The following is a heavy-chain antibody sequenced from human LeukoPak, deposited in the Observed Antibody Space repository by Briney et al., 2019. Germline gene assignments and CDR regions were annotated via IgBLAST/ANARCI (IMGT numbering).Heavy chain of an antibody. D-gene: IGHD5-24*01. CDR3: ARHVDKRWLQRFVV. Sequence: GPVKASSTASGYTFARYYMHWVRQSPGQGLEWMGIINPSGGRTSYAQKFQGRVTMTRDTSTSTGYMELSSLRSEDTAVYYCARHVDKRWLQRFVVWGESTLVTVSS. CDR2: INPSGGRT. V-gene: IGHV1-46*01. J-gene: IGHJ1*01. CDR1: GYTFARYY.